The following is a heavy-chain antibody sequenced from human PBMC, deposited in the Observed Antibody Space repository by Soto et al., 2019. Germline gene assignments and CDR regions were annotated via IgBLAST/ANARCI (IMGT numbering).Heavy chain of an antibody. Sequence: SETLSLTCTVSGGSISSYYWSWIRQPPGKGLEWIGYIYYSGSTNYNPSLKSRVTITVDTSKNQFSLKLSSVTAADTAVYYCARDNVGITIFGVGIYYYGMDVWGQGTTVTVSS. V-gene: IGHV4-59*01. CDR1: GGSISSYY. D-gene: IGHD3-3*01. CDR2: IYYSGST. CDR3: ARDNVGITIFGVGIYYYGMDV. J-gene: IGHJ6*02.